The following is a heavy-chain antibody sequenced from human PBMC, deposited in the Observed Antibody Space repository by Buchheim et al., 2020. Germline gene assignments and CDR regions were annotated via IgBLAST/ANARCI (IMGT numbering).Heavy chain of an antibody. V-gene: IGHV3-30-3*01. CDR2: ISNDGSNK. CDR3: ATGSSNTYSSSFSYISV. J-gene: IGHJ6*03. CDR1: GFTFSSYA. D-gene: IGHD6-6*01. Sequence: QVQLVESGGGVVQPGRSLRLSCAASGFTFSSYAMHWVRQAPGKGLEWVAVISNDGSNKYYADSVKGRFTISRDNSKNTLYLQMNSLKAEDTAVYYCATGSSNTYSSSFSYISVWGKGTT.